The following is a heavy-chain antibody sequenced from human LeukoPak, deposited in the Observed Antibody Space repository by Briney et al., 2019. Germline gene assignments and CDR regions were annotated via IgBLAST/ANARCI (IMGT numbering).Heavy chain of an antibody. D-gene: IGHD3-22*01. Sequence: GGSLRLSCAASGFTFSDYYMSWIRQAPVKGLEWVSYISGSGTTMYYADSVKGRFTISRDNAKNSLYLQMNSLRAEDTAVYYCAREYYYDSSGYYYGYYYYGMDVWGQGTTVTVSS. J-gene: IGHJ6*02. CDR2: ISGSGTTM. CDR1: GFTFSDYY. CDR3: AREYYYDSSGYYYGYYYYGMDV. V-gene: IGHV3-11*01.